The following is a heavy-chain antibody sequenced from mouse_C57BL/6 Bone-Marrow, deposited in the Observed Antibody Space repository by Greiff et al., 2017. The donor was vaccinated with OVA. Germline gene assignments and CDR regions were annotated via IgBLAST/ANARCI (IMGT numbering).Heavy chain of an antibody. V-gene: IGHV1-26*01. D-gene: IGHD1-1*01. CDR2: INPNNGGT. Sequence: VQLQQSGPELVKPGASVKISCKASGYTFTDYYMNWVKQSHGKSLEWIGDINPNNGGTSYNQKFKGKATLTVDKSSSTAYMELRSLTSEDSAVYYCARWRLLRSGDDWGQGTTLTVSS. CDR1: GYTFTDYY. CDR3: ARWRLLRSGDD. J-gene: IGHJ2*01.